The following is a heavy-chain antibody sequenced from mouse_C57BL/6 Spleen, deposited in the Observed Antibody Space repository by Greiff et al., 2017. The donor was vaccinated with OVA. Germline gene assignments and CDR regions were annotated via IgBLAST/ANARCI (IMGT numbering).Heavy chain of an antibody. J-gene: IGHJ2*01. Sequence: QVQLQQSGPELVKPGASVKLSCKASGYTFTSYDINWVKQRPGQGLEWIGWIYPRDGSTKYNEKLKGKATLTVDTSSSTAYMELPSLTSEDAAVYFCARGSENYVDYWGQGTTLTVSS. CDR1: GYTFTSYD. V-gene: IGHV1-85*01. CDR3: ARGSENYVDY. CDR2: IYPRDGST.